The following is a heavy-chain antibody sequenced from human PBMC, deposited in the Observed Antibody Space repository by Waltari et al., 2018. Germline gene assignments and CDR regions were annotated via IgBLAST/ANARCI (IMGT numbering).Heavy chain of an antibody. D-gene: IGHD2-15*01. J-gene: IGHJ6*03. V-gene: IGHV4-31*02. CDR3: AGARCGAGGSCYYTTAHFYYMDV. Sequence: QVQLLESGPGLVRPSQTLSLTCSVSGDSIRDEHHYWTWVRQFPGKGLEWLGFMFHSGNTFYNPSLRSQGVLSLDASNNQFSLRLSSVTVAGTAIYYCAGARCGAGGSCYYTTAHFYYMDVWGKGTTVAVSS. CDR1: GDSIRDEHHY. CDR2: MFHSGNT.